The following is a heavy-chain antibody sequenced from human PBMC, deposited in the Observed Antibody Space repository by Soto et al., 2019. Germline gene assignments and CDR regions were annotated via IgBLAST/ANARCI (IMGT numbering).Heavy chain of an antibody. D-gene: IGHD3-10*01. J-gene: IGHJ4*02. V-gene: IGHV1-69*02. CDR1: GDTFAFHS. CDR3: ATSYGSGYRAFDY. Sequence: QVQLVQSGAEVKRPGSSVKVSCKASGDTFAFHSINWVRQAPGLGLEWVGRINPILSMSNYAQRFQRRVTMTADKSTSTAYMVLSSLRSEDTAIYYCATSYGSGYRAFDYWGQGALVTVSS. CDR2: INPILSMS.